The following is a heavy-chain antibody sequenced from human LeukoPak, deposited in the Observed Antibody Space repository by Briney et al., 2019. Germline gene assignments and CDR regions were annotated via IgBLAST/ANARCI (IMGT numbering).Heavy chain of an antibody. D-gene: IGHD6-13*01. CDR1: GFTFSSYA. J-gene: IGHJ3*02. CDR3: ARDSAGMSDAFDI. V-gene: IGHV3-30*04. CDR2: ISYDGSNK. Sequence: PGRSLRLSCAASGFTFSSYAMHWVRQAPGKGLEWVAVISYDGSNKYYADSVKGRFTISRDNSKNTLYLQMNSLRAEDTAVYYCARDSAGMSDAFDIWGQGTMVTVSP.